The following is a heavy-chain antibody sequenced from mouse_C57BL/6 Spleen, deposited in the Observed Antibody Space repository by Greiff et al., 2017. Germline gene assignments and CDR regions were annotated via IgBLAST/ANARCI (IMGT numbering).Heavy chain of an antibody. CDR2: ISYDGSN. CDR3: ARDLYYDYGRAMDY. J-gene: IGHJ4*01. Sequence: EVQLVESGPGLVKPSQSLSLTCSVTGYSITSGYYWYWIRQFPGNKLEWMGYISYDGSNNYNPSLKNRISITRDTSKNQFFLKLKSVTTEDTATYYCARDLYYDYGRAMDYWGQGTSVTVSS. CDR1: GYSITSGYY. D-gene: IGHD2-4*01. V-gene: IGHV3-6*01.